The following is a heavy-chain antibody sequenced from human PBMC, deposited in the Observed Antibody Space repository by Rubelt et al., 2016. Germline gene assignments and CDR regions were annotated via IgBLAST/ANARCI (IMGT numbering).Heavy chain of an antibody. CDR2: INQFGST. D-gene: IGHD3-10*01. CDR3: ARERTRPLGALDS. Sequence: QVQLQESGPGLVEPSETLYLKCTVSGGSISSYYWSWIRQPPGKGLEWIGEINQFGSTKYTPSLKSRVLISRDTSTGQLCPNRSSVTAADTAVYYCARERTRPLGALDSWGQGTLVTVSS. V-gene: IGHV4-59*12. J-gene: IGHJ4*02. CDR1: GGSISSYY.